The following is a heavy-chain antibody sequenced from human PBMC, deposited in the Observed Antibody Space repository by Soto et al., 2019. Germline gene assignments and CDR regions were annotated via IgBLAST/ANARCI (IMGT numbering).Heavy chain of an antibody. J-gene: IGHJ4*02. CDR3: ARFVGSGYYPYYFDY. CDR2: IYYSGST. V-gene: IGHV4-59*01. Sequence: SETLSLTCTVSGGSISSYYWSWIRQPPGKGLEWIGYIYYSGSTNYNPSLKSRVTISVDTSKNQFSLKLSSVTAADTAVYCCARFVGSGYYPYYFDYWGQGTLVTVSS. CDR1: GGSISSYY. D-gene: IGHD3-3*01.